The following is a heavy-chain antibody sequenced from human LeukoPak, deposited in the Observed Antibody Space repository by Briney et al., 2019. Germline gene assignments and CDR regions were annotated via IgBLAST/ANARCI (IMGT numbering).Heavy chain of an antibody. V-gene: IGHV4-39*01. CDR3: ARRSSVEMATAHWYFDL. CDR2: IYYSGST. J-gene: IGHJ2*01. CDR1: GGSISSSSYY. Sequence: SSETLSLTCTVSGGSISSSSYYWGWSRQPPGKGLEWIGSIYYSGSTYYNPSLKSRVTISVDTSKNQFSLKLSSVTAADTAVYYCARRSSVEMATAHWYFDLWGRGTLVTVSS. D-gene: IGHD5-24*01.